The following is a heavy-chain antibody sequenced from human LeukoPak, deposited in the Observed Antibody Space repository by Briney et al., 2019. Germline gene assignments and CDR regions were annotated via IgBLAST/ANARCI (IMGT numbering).Heavy chain of an antibody. CDR3: TRAGDSSGYYESFDY. CDR1: GFTFGDYA. D-gene: IGHD3-22*01. V-gene: IGHV3-49*03. CDR2: IRSKAYGGTT. Sequence: PGGSLRLSCTASGFTFGDYAMSWFRQAPGKGLEWVGFIRSKAYGGTTEYAASGKGRFTISRDDSKSIAYLQMNSLKTEDTAVYYCTRAGDSSGYYESFDYWGQGTLVTVSS. J-gene: IGHJ4*02.